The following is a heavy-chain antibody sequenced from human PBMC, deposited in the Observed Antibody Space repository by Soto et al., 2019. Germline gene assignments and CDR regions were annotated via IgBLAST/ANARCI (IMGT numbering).Heavy chain of an antibody. CDR3: ARSREFDY. V-gene: IGHV4-30-2*01. Sequence: SETLSLTCGVSGGSLSGATYSWNWIRQPPGKGLEWIGYIFPSGTTYYNPSLKSRVTISIDVSKNQFSLSLRSLTAADTAVYYCARSREFDYWSQGTLVTVSS. CDR2: IFPSGTT. CDR1: GGSLSGATYS. J-gene: IGHJ4*02.